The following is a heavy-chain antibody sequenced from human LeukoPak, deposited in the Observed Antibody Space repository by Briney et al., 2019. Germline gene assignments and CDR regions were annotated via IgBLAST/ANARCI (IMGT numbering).Heavy chain of an antibody. CDR1: GFKSNSKW. J-gene: IGHJ4*02. CDR3: ADPPSDF. V-gene: IGHV3-7*02. Sequence: RGCPRLSCATPGFKSNSKWLTWVRQAPRKGLGWVDNINQAGSEKSHGDSVKGRFTISRDNAKSSLFLEMSSLRAEDTAVYYCADPPSDFWGQGTLVAVSS. CDR2: INQAGSEK.